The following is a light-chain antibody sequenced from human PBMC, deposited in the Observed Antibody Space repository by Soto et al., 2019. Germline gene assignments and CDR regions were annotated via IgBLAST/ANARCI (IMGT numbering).Light chain of an antibody. CDR3: VSYTTSASYV. CDR2: DIN. J-gene: IGLJ1*01. V-gene: IGLV2-14*03. Sequence: QSALTQPASLSGSPGQSITISCTGTSSDIGAYDYVSWFQQHPGKAPKLMIYDINNRPSGVSNRFSGSKSGNTASLTISGLQAEDEADYYCVSYTTSASYVFGTGTKVTVL. CDR1: SSDIGAYDY.